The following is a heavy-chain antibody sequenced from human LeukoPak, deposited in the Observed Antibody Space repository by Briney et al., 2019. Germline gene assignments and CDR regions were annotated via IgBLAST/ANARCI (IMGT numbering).Heavy chain of an antibody. J-gene: IGHJ5*02. V-gene: IGHV3-23*01. CDR3: AKDPGHNWFDP. Sequence: GGSLRLSCAASGFTFSSYAMSWVRQAPGKGLEWVSDINGSGGSTYYADSVKGRFTISRDNSKNTLYLLMNSLRAEDTAVYYCAKDPGHNWFDPWGQGTLVTVSS. CDR1: GFTFSSYA. CDR2: INGSGGST.